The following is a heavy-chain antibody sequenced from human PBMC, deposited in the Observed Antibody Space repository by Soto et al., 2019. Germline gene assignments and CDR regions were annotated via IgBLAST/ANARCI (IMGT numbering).Heavy chain of an antibody. CDR3: MPGGDAST. CDR1: GFTFRNYW. D-gene: IGHD3-16*01. CDR2: RKPDGSAR. J-gene: IGHJ4*02. Sequence: GQLVESGGGLVQPGGSLRLSCAASGFTFRNYWMHWVRQAPGKGLEWVANRKPDGSARFYVDSVKGRFIISRDNAKNSLYLQMNSLRDEDSAVYYCMPGGDASTWGQGTLVTVSS. V-gene: IGHV3-7*01.